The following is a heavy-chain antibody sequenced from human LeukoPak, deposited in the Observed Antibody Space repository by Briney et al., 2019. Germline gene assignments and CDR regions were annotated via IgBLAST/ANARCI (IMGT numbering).Heavy chain of an antibody. J-gene: IGHJ4*02. Sequence: ASAKVSCKPSGYTFTSYYVHWVRQAPGQGLEWMGITNPSGGTTSYAQKFQGRVTMTRDTSTSTVYMELSSLSSDDTAVYYCARGAVAGRRFDYWGQGTLVTVSS. CDR1: GYTFTSYY. CDR2: TNPSGGTT. V-gene: IGHV1-46*01. D-gene: IGHD6-19*01. CDR3: ARGAVAGRRFDY.